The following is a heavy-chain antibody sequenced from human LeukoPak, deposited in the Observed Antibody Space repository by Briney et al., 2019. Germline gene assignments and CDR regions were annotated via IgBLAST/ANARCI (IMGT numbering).Heavy chain of an antibody. V-gene: IGHV3-7*01. CDR2: IKQDGSEK. Sequence: GGSLRLSCATPGLTFSNYWLTWVRQAPGQGLEWVPNIKQDGSEKHYVDSVKGRFTISSDNGKNSLYLQRNSLRAEDTAVYYCARDRQIDYWGQGTLVTVSS. J-gene: IGHJ4*02. CDR1: GLTFSNYW. CDR3: ARDRQIDY.